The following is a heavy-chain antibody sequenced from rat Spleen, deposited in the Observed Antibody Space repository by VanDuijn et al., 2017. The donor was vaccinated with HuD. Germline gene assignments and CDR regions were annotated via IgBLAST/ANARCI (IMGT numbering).Heavy chain of an antibody. J-gene: IGHJ2*01. D-gene: IGHD3-3*01. CDR3: SGPFDY. CDR2: ITNAGGST. CDR1: GFIFNDYW. V-gene: IGHV5-31*01. Sequence: EVQLVESGGGLVQPGRSLKLSCIASGFIFNDYWMTWIRQAPGKGLEWVASITNAGGSTYYADSVKGRFTISRDNAKSTLYLQMNGLRSEDTATYYCSGPFDYWGQGVMVTVSS.